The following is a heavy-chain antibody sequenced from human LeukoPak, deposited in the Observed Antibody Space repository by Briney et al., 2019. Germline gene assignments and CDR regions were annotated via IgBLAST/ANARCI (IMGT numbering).Heavy chain of an antibody. Sequence: GGSLRLSCAASGFTFSSYSMNWVRQAPGKGLEWVSSISSSSSYIYYADSVKGRFTISRDNSKNTLYLQMNSLRAEDTAVYYCAKSRDIVVVPAATDYYGMDVWGQGTTVTVSS. CDR1: GFTFSSYS. CDR2: ISSSSSYI. D-gene: IGHD2-2*01. CDR3: AKSRDIVVVPAATDYYGMDV. J-gene: IGHJ6*02. V-gene: IGHV3-21*04.